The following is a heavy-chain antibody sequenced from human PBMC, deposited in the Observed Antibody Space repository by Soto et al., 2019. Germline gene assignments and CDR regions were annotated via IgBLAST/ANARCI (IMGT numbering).Heavy chain of an antibody. CDR1: GGTFSSYA. CDR2: IIPIFGTA. Sequence: QVQLVQSGAEVKKPGSSVKVSCKASGGTFSSYAISWVRQAPGQGLEWLGGIIPIFGTANYAQKFQGRVTITADESTSTAYRELSSLRSEDTAVYYCAREYSSSSADYGMDVWGQGTTVTVSS. V-gene: IGHV1-69*01. J-gene: IGHJ6*02. CDR3: AREYSSSSADYGMDV. D-gene: IGHD6-6*01.